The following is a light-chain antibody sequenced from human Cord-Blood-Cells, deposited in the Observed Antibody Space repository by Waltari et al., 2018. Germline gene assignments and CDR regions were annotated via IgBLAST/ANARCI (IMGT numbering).Light chain of an antibody. J-gene: IGLJ2*01. CDR1: SSDVGGYNY. Sequence: QSALTQPRSVSGSPGQSFTISCTGTSSDVGGYNYSSWYQQHPGKAPKLMIYDVSKRPSGVPDRFSGSKSGNTASLTISGLQAEDEADYYCCSYAGSYTVVFGGGTKLTVL. V-gene: IGLV2-11*01. CDR2: DVS. CDR3: CSYAGSYTVV.